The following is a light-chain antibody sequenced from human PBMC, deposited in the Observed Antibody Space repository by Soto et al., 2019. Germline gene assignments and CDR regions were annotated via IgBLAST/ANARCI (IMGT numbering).Light chain of an antibody. V-gene: IGLV2-14*01. J-gene: IGLJ1*01. Sequence: QSALTQPASVSGSPGQSITISCTGTSSDIGTYIYVSWYLQHPGKAPKLLIYEVTIRPSGVSDRFSGSKSGNTASLTVSGLQAEDEADYYCSSYTGGNPSYVFGTGTKVTVL. CDR2: EVT. CDR1: SSDIGTYIY. CDR3: SSYTGGNPSYV.